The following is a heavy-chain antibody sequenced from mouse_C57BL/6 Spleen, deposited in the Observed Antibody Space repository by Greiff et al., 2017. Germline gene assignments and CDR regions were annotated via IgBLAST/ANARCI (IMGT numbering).Heavy chain of an antibody. J-gene: IGHJ4*01. CDR3: ARDYGSTYYAMDY. Sequence: QVQLQQPGTELVKPGASVKLSCKASGYTFTSYWMHWVKQRPGQGLEWIGNINPSNGGTNYNEKFKSKATLTVDKSSSTAYMQLSSLTSEEAAVYYCARDYGSTYYAMDYWGQGTSVTVSS. D-gene: IGHD1-1*01. CDR1: GYTFTSYW. V-gene: IGHV1-53*01. CDR2: INPSNGGT.